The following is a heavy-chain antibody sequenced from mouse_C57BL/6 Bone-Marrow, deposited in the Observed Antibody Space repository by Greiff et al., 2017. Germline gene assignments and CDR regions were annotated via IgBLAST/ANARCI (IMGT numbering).Heavy chain of an antibody. CDR2: INPNYGTT. J-gene: IGHJ3*01. V-gene: IGHV1-39*01. CDR1: GYTFTDYC. D-gene: IGHD2-4*01. CDR3: ASWGGLRRRAWFAY. Sequence: EVQLQQSGPELVKPGASVKLSCKASGYTFTDYCMNWVKQSPGKSLEWIGEINPNYGTTSYNQKFKGKATLTVDQSSSTAYMQLNSLTSEDSAVYYCASWGGLRRRAWFAYWGQGTLVTVSA.